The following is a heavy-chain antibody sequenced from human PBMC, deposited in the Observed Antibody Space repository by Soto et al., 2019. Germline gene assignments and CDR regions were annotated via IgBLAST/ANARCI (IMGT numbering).Heavy chain of an antibody. CDR2: IWYDGSKK. J-gene: IGHJ6*02. CDR3: ERETVGDYDPGRNYYNYGMDV. V-gene: IGHV3-33*01. D-gene: IGHD4-17*01. CDR1: GFTFSSFG. Sequence: GGSLRLSCSASGFTFSSFGMHWVRQAPGKGPEWVAVIWYDGSKKQYADSAKGRFTVSRDNSNNALYLQMKSLRAEDTAVYYCERETVGDYDPGRNYYNYGMDVWGQGTTVTVSS.